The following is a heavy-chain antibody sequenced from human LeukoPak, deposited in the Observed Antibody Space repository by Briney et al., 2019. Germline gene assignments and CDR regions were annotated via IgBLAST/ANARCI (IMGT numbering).Heavy chain of an antibody. CDR3: ATAAAAGGYYFDY. CDR1: VYTFTSYD. D-gene: IGHD6-13*01. V-gene: IGHV1-8*01. CDR2: MNPNSVNT. J-gene: IGHJ4*02. Sequence: ASVKVSCKASVYTFTSYDINGVRQAAGQGLEWRGWMNPNSVNTGYAQKFQGRVTMTRTTSISTAYMELSSLRSEDTAVYYCATAAAAGGYYFDYWGQGTLVTVSS.